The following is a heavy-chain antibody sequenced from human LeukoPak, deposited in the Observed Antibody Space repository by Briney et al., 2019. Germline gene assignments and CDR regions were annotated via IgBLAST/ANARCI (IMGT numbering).Heavy chain of an antibody. Sequence: ASVKVSCKASGGTFSSYAISWVRQAPGQGLEWMGWINPNRGNTFYAQKFQGRVTVTRDTSISTAYMELSGLRSDDTAMYYCVRDRTTVRGNWFDPWGQGTLVTVLS. CDR1: GGTFSSYA. CDR2: INPNRGNT. V-gene: IGHV1-2*02. J-gene: IGHJ5*02. D-gene: IGHD3-10*01. CDR3: VRDRTTVRGNWFDP.